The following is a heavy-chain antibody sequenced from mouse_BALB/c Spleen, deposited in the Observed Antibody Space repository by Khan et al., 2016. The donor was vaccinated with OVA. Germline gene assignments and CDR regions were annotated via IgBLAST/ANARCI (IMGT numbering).Heavy chain of an antibody. J-gene: IGHJ2*01. CDR1: GYSITSDYA. CDR3: ARVYGGDFDY. D-gene: IGHD2-10*02. Sequence: EVQLQESGPGLVKPSQSLSFTCTVTGYSITSDYAWNWIRQFPGNKLEWMGYISYSGNTNYNPSLKSRISIPRDTSKNQFFLQLNSVTTEDTATYYCARVYGGDFDYWGQGTTLTVSA. V-gene: IGHV3-2*02. CDR2: ISYSGNT.